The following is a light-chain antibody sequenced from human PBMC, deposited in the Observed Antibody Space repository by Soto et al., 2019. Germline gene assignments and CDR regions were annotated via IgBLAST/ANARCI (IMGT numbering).Light chain of an antibody. Sequence: DIQMTQSPSSLSASVGDRVTITCRASQTITGYLNWYQQRPGKAPKLLIYAASSLQSGVPSRCSGSGSGTDFTLTINSLPPEDVATDYCQQSHGIPYTFGQGTKLEIK. V-gene: IGKV1-39*01. CDR3: QQSHGIPYT. CDR2: AAS. CDR1: QTITGY. J-gene: IGKJ2*01.